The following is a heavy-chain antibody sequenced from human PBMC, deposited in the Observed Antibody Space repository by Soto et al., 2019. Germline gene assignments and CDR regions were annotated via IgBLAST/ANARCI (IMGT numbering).Heavy chain of an antibody. CDR1: GFTFSSYG. CDR2: IWYDGSNK. J-gene: IGHJ4*02. Sequence: GGSLRLSCAASGFTFSSYGMHWVRQAPGKGLEWVAVIWYDGSNKYYADSVKGRFTISRDNSKNTLYLQMNSLRAEDTAVYYCAKGEEDMITFGGVIVIPVFDYWGKGTLVTVYS. D-gene: IGHD3-16*02. V-gene: IGHV3-33*06. CDR3: AKGEEDMITFGGVIVIPVFDY.